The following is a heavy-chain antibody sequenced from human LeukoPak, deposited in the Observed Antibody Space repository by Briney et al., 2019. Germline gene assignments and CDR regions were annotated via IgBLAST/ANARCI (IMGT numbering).Heavy chain of an antibody. V-gene: IGHV3-74*01. CDR2: INSDGSST. D-gene: IGHD3-10*01. CDR3: ARDEIYYYGSGSPDY. CDR1: GLTFSRSW. Sequence: GGSLRLSCAASGLTFSRSWMHWVRQAPGKGLVWVSRINSDGSSTNYADSVKGRFTISRDNAKNTLYLQMNSLRAEDTAVYYCARDEIYYYGSGSPDYSGQRTPVTVSS. J-gene: IGHJ4*02.